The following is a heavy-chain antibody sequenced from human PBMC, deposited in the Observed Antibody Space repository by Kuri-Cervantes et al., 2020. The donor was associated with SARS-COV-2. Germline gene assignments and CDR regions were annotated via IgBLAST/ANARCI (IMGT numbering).Heavy chain of an antibody. Sequence: SETLSLTCTVSGGSISSYNWSWIRQPAGKGLEWVGSVYISWSTNYNPSLKSRVTMSVDTSKNQFSLKLSVVTAADTAVYYCARGRAQITIFGVSSMDWFDPWGRGTLVTVSS. CDR3: ARGRAQITIFGVSSMDWFDP. J-gene: IGHJ5*02. V-gene: IGHV4-4*07. CDR2: VYISWST. D-gene: IGHD3-3*01. CDR1: GGSISSYN.